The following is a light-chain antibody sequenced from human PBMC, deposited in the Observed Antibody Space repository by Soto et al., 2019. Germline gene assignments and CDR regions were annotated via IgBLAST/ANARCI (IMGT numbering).Light chain of an antibody. J-gene: IGKJ2*01. Sequence: ETVMTQSPATLSVSPGERATLSCWASQSVSSNLAWYQQKPGQPPRLLIYGASTRATGIPARFSGSGSGTEFTLTISSLQSEDFAVYFCQEYQNWPLFTFGQGTKLEIK. CDR1: QSVSSN. CDR3: QEYQNWPLFT. V-gene: IGKV3-15*01. CDR2: GAS.